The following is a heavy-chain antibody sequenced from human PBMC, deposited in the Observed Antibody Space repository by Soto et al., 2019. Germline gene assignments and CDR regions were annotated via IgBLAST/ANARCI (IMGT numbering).Heavy chain of an antibody. V-gene: IGHV4-30-4*02. Sequence: PSDTLSLTSTVSGGSISSGDYYCSGIRQPPGKGLECIGYIYYSESTYYNPSLKSRVTISVDTSKNQFSLKLSSVTAADTAVYYCASGDSSGSRAEYFHHWGQGTLVTVSS. CDR3: ASGDSSGSRAEYFHH. J-gene: IGHJ1*01. D-gene: IGHD3-22*01. CDR2: IYYSEST. CDR1: GGSISSGDYY.